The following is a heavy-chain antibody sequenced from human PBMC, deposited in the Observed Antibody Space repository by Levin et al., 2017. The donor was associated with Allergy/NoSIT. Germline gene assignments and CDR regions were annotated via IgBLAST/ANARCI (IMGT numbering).Heavy chain of an antibody. V-gene: IGHV3-15*01. D-gene: IGHD3-9*01. CDR1: GFTFSNAW. CDR3: TTSGFIYDILTGYYSFDY. Sequence: GGSLRLSCAASGFTFSNAWMSWVRQAPGKGLEWVGRIKSKTDGGTTDYAAPVKGRFTISRDDSKNTLYLQMNSLKTEDTAVYYCTTSGFIYDILTGYYSFDYWGQGTLVTVSS. CDR2: IKSKTDGGTT. J-gene: IGHJ4*02.